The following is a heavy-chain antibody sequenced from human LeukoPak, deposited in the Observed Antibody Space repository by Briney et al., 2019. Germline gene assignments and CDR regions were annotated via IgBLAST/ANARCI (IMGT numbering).Heavy chain of an antibody. CDR3: ARDSDYGDYGDPFDI. Sequence: ASVKVSYKASGYTFTGYYLHWVRQAPGQGLEWMGWINPNSGGTNYAQKFQGRVTMTRDTSISTAYMELSRLRSDDTAVYSCARDSDYGDYGDPFDIWGQGTMVTVSS. J-gene: IGHJ3*02. CDR2: INPNSGGT. V-gene: IGHV1-2*02. D-gene: IGHD4-17*01. CDR1: GYTFTGYY.